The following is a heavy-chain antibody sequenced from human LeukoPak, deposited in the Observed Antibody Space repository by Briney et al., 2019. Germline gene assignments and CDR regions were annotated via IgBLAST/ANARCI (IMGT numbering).Heavy chain of an antibody. CDR1: GYSLITYG. CDR3: ARERKSSYDTLTGYYKSDAFDI. Sequence: WASVKVSCKAAGYSLITYGISWVRQAPGQGLEWMGWISAYNGNTNYAQKLQGRVTVTTDTSTNTAYMELRSLRSDDTAVYYCARERKSSYDTLTGYYKSDAFDIWGQETMVTVSS. D-gene: IGHD3-9*01. J-gene: IGHJ3*02. V-gene: IGHV1-18*01. CDR2: ISAYNGNT.